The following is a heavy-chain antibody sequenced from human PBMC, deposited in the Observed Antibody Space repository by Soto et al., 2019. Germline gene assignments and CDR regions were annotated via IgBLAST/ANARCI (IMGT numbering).Heavy chain of an antibody. V-gene: IGHV3-23*01. D-gene: IGHD3-10*01. CDR3: ARSLRPLSWFAP. CDR1: GFPFSAFA. CDR2: IGGSGASI. J-gene: IGHJ5*02. Sequence: GGSLRLSCSASGFPFSAFAMNWVRQAPGKGLQWVSGIGGSGASIFYTDSVKGRFTISRDNSKNTLYLQMNNVRAEDTAVYFCARSLRPLSWFAPWGQGTLVTVSS.